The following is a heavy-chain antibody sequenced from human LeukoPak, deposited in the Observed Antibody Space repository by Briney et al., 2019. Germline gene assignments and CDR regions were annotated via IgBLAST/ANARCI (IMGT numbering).Heavy chain of an antibody. J-gene: IGHJ4*02. CDR3: AKTQGYYDY. CDR2: IIGSGGTT. D-gene: IGHD2-15*01. Sequence: GGSLRLSWAASGFTFSNCAMSWVRQAPGKGLDWVSVIIGSGGTTYYADSVKGRFTISRDNSKNMLYLQMNSLRAEDTAVYYCAKTQGYYDYWGQGTLVTVSS. V-gene: IGHV3-23*01. CDR1: GFTFSNCA.